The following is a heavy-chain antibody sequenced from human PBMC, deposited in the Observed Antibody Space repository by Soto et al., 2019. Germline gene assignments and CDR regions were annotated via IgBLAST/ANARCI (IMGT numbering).Heavy chain of an antibody. J-gene: IGHJ6*03. Sequence: GASVKVSCKASGYTFTSYDINWVRQATGQGLEWMGWMNPNSGNTGYAQKFQGRVTVTRNTSISTAYMELSSLRSEDTAVYYCAGSYSSSYGYYYYYYMDFPGKATTVTVAS. CDR1: GYTFTSYD. CDR2: MNPNSGNT. CDR3: AGSYSSSYGYYYYYYMDF. V-gene: IGHV1-8*01. D-gene: IGHD6-13*01.